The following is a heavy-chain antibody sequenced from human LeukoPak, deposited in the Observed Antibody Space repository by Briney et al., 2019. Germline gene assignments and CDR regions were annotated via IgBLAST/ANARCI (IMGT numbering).Heavy chain of an antibody. D-gene: IGHD2-15*01. J-gene: IGHJ4*02. CDR1: GYSFNTYW. CDR3: ARLRCSGGSCSPPWYFDY. CDR2: IYPGDSDT. Sequence: GESLKISCKGSGYSFNTYWIGWVRQMPGKGLEWMGIIYPGDSDTRYTPSFQGQVTISADKSISTAYLQWSSLKASDTAMYYCARLRCSGGSCSPPWYFDYWGQGTLVTVSS. V-gene: IGHV5-51*01.